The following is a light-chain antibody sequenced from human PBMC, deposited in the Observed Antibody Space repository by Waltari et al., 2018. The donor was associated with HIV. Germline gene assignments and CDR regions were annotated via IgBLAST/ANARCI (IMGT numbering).Light chain of an antibody. J-gene: IGLJ1*01. CDR2: EVS. CDR1: NFDVGAYEY. Sequence: QSALTQPASVSGSPGQSITISCAGTNFDVGAYEYVSWFQQHPGKAPKLLISEVSARPPGVSELFSGSKSGNTASLTISGLQAEDEADYYCTSYTVSNTYVFGTGTKVAVL. CDR3: TSYTVSNTYV. V-gene: IGLV2-14*01.